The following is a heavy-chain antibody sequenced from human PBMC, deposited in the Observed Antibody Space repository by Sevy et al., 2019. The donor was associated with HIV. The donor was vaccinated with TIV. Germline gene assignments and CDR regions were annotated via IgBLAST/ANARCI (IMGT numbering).Heavy chain of an antibody. V-gene: IGHV3-15*01. Sequence: GGSLRLSCAASGFTFSDAWMGWVRQAAGKGLECVGRIKSKSDGGTVEHAATVKGRFTISRDESKDTLYLQMNSLKTEDTAVYFCITYPRITTTGTGGFDPWGKGTLVTVSS. CDR2: IKSKSDGGTV. J-gene: IGHJ5*02. CDR1: GFTFSDAW. CDR3: ITYPRITTTGTGGFDP. D-gene: IGHD6-13*01.